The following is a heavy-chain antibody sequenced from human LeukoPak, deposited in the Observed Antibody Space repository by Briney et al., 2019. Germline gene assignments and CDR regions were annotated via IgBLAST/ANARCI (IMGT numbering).Heavy chain of an antibody. CDR3: ARSDGDSTFDY. V-gene: IGHV4-30-2*01. J-gene: IGHJ4*02. CDR2: IYHSGST. Sequence: SETLSLTCAVSGGSISSGGYSWSWIRQPPGKGLEWIGYIYHSGSTYYNPSLKSRVTISVDRSKNQFSLKLSSVTAANTAVYYCARSDGDSTFDYWGQGTLVTVSS. D-gene: IGHD2-21*01. CDR1: GGSISSGGYS.